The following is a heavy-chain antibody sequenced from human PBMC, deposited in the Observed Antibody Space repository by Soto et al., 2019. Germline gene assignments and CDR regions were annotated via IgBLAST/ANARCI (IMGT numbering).Heavy chain of an antibody. CDR1: GYNFTNFD. Sequence: VSCKTSGYNFTNFDINWVRQAPGRGLVWMGWMNPSSGETGSAQNFQGRVTMTRDISTRTFFMQLTSLRSEDTAIYYCARLAEYCNGIKCYSNFDFWGRGTQVTVSS. D-gene: IGHD2-15*01. CDR3: ARLAEYCNGIKCYSNFDF. CDR2: MNPSSGET. V-gene: IGHV1-8*01. J-gene: IGHJ4*01.